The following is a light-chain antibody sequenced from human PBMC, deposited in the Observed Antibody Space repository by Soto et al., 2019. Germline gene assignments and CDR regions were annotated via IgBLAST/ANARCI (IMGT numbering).Light chain of an antibody. V-gene: IGKV3-20*01. Sequence: EIVLTQSPGTLSLSPGERATLSCRASQSVTNNYLAWYQQKTGQNPRLIVYLASSRAPGIPDRFSGSGSGTHFTLTIRRVEPEDFAVYYCQQYGSSPWTFGQGTKVEIK. CDR3: QQYGSSPWT. J-gene: IGKJ1*01. CDR1: QSVTNNY. CDR2: LAS.